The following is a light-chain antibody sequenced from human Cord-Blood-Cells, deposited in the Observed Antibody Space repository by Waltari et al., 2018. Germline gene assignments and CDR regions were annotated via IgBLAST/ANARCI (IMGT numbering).Light chain of an antibody. V-gene: IGLV2-14*01. Sequence: QSALTQPAPVSGSPGQSTTIPCTGTSSDVGGYNYVSCYQQHPGKAPKLMIYDVSNRPSGVSNRFSGSKSGNTASLTISGLQAEDEADYYCSSYTSSSTWVFGGGTKLTVL. CDR1: SSDVGGYNY. CDR2: DVS. CDR3: SSYTSSSTWV. J-gene: IGLJ3*02.